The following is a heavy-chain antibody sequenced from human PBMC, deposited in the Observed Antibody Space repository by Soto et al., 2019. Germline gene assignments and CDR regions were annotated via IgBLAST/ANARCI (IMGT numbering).Heavy chain of an antibody. V-gene: IGHV3-23*01. CDR2: ISGDGTRT. CDR3: VKDLRPNRGWFGP. J-gene: IGHJ5*02. Sequence: GGSLRLSCSASVFNFYNYAMTWCRQAPGKGLEWVSGISGDGTRTYYGDSVKGRFTISRDNSKNTVFLQMNSLRAEDTALYYCVKDLRPNRGWFGPWGQGTRVTVSS. D-gene: IGHD3-3*01. CDR1: VFNFYNYA.